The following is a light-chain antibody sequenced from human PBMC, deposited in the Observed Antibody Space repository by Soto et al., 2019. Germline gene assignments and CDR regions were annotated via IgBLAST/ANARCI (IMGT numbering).Light chain of an antibody. Sequence: QSALTQPASVSGSPGQSITISCTGTSSDVGGYNYVSWYHQHPGKAPKLMIYGVSNRPSGVSNRFSGSKSGNTASLTISGVEAEDEADYYSCSCTSSTVVFGGGTKLTV. J-gene: IGLJ2*01. V-gene: IGLV2-14*01. CDR2: GVS. CDR3: CSCTSSTVV. CDR1: SSDVGGYNY.